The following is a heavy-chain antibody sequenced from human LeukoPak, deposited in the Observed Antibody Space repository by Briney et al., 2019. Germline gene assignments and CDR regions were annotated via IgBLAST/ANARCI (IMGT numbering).Heavy chain of an antibody. J-gene: IGHJ4*02. CDR1: GGTFSSYA. Sequence: ASVKVSCKASGGTFSSYAISWVRQAPGQGLEWMGGIIPIFGTANYAQKFQGRVTITADESPSTAYMELSSLRSEDTAVYYCARGPGRAGYNFDYWGQGTLVTVSS. CDR3: ARGPGRAGYNFDY. V-gene: IGHV1-69*13. D-gene: IGHD5-24*01. CDR2: IIPIFGTA.